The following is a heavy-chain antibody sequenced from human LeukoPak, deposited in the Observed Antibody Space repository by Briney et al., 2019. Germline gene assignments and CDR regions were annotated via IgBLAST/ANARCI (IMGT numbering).Heavy chain of an antibody. CDR1: GFTFSSYS. J-gene: IGHJ5*02. D-gene: IGHD6-19*01. Sequence: PGGSLRLSCAASGFTFSSYSMNWVRQAPGKGLEWVSSISSSSNYIYYADSVKGRFTISRDNAKNSLYLQMNSLRAEDAAVYYCARDPSSGWYLKGWFDPWGQGTLVTVSS. CDR2: ISSSSNYI. CDR3: ARDPSSGWYLKGWFDP. V-gene: IGHV3-21*01.